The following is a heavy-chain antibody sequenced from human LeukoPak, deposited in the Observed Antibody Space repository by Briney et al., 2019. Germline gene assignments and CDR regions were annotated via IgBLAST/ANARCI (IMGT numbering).Heavy chain of an antibody. D-gene: IGHD2-15*01. J-gene: IGHJ4*02. V-gene: IGHV3-7*01. Sequence: SGGSLRLSCAASGFTCRRYWMSWVRQAPGKGLEWLANIKEDGSEKYYVDSVKGRFTISRDNAKNSLYLQMNSLRAEDTAVYYCARDDIATYDYWGQGTLVTVSS. CDR2: IKEDGSEK. CDR3: ARDDIATYDY. CDR1: GFTCRRYW.